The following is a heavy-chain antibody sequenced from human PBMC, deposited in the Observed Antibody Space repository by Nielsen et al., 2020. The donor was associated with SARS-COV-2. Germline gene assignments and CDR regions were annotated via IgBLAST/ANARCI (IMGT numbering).Heavy chain of an antibody. Sequence: GGSLRLSCAASGFTFSSYAMHWVRQAPGKGLEWVAVISYDGSNKYYADSVKGRFTISRDNSKNTLYLQMNSLRAEDTAVYYCARGKAIFGVVNYYGMDVWGQGTTVTVSS. CDR3: ARGKAIFGVVNYYGMDV. CDR1: GFTFSSYA. V-gene: IGHV3-30*14. J-gene: IGHJ6*02. CDR2: ISYDGSNK. D-gene: IGHD3-3*01.